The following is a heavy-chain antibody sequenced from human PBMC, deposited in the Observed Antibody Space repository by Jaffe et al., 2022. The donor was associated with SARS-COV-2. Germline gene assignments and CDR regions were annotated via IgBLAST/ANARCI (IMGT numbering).Heavy chain of an antibody. V-gene: IGHV1-3*01. D-gene: IGHD5-12*01. CDR1: GYTFTSYA. J-gene: IGHJ4*02. CDR2: INAGNGNT. CDR3: ASSLSRGYSGYDGGYYFDY. Sequence: QVQLVQSGAEVKKPGASVKVSCKASGYTFTSYAMHWVRQAPGQRLEWMGWINAGNGNTKYSQKFQGRVTITRDTSASTAYMELSSLRSEDTAVYYCASSLSRGYSGYDGGYYFDYWGQGTLVTVSS.